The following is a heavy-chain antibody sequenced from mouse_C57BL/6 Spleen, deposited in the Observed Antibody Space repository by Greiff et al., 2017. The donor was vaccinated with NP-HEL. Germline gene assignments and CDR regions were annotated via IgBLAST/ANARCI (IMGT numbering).Heavy chain of an antibody. CDR3: ARITTVVATVDY. J-gene: IGHJ2*01. V-gene: IGHV1-20*01. CDR1: GYSFTGYF. D-gene: IGHD1-1*01. CDR2: INPYNGDT. Sequence: EVQLKESGPELVKPGDSVKISCKASGYSFTGYFMNWVMQSHGKSLEWIGRINPYNGDTFYNQKFKGKATLTVDKSSSTAHMELRSLTSEDSAVYYCARITTVVATVDYWGQGTTLTVSS.